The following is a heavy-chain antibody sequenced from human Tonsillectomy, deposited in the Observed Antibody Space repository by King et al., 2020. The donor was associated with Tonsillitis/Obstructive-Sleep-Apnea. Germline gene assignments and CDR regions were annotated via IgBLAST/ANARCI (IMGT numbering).Heavy chain of an antibody. CDR2: IYYSGST. CDR3: ARMGMTRHECCSPFPYYFYAMDV. V-gene: IGHV4-59*01. J-gene: IGHJ6*02. Sequence: VQLQESGPGLVKPSETLSLTCTVSGGSISSYYWSWSRQPPGKGLEWIGYIYYSGSTNYNPSLKSRVTISVDTSKNQFSLKLSSVTAADTAVYYCARMGMTRHECCSPFPYYFYAMDVWGQGTTVTVSS. D-gene: IGHD6-6*01. CDR1: GGSISSYY.